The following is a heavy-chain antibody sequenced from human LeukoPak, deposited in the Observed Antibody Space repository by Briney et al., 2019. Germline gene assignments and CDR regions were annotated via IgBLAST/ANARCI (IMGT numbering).Heavy chain of an antibody. J-gene: IGHJ4*02. D-gene: IGHD3-10*01. CDR1: GFTFSSYG. CDR3: AKGSWFGEL. V-gene: IGHV3-30*18. Sequence: GGSLRLSCAASGFTFSSYGMHWVRQPPAKGLEWVAVISYDGSNKYYADSVKGRFTISRDNSKNTLYLQMNSLRAEDTAVYNCAKGSWFGELWGQGTLVTVSP. CDR2: ISYDGSNK.